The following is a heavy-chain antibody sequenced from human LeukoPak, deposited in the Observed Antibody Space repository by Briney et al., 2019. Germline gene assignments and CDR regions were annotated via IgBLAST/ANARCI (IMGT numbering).Heavy chain of an antibody. CDR1: GGSISSSSYY. J-gene: IGHJ4*02. D-gene: IGHD3-9*01. V-gene: IGHV4-39*07. CDR3: ATTNYDILTGFMIYFDY. Sequence: SETLSLTCTVSGGSISSSSYYWGWIRQPPGKGLEWIGSIYYSGSTYYNPSLKSRVTISVDTSKNQFSLKLSSVTAADTAVYYCATTNYDILTGFMIYFDYWGQGTLVTVSS. CDR2: IYYSGST.